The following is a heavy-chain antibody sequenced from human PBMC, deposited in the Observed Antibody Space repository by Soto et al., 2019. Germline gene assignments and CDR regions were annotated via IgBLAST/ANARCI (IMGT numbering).Heavy chain of an antibody. Sequence: SETLSLTCTVSGGSISSYYWSWIRQPPGKGLEWIGYIYYSGSTNYNPSLKSRVTISVDTSKNQFSLKLSSVTAADTAVYYCARDGIYCSSTSCANWFDPWGQGTLVTVSS. D-gene: IGHD2-2*01. CDR2: IYYSGST. V-gene: IGHV4-59*01. CDR3: ARDGIYCSSTSCANWFDP. CDR1: GGSISSYY. J-gene: IGHJ5*02.